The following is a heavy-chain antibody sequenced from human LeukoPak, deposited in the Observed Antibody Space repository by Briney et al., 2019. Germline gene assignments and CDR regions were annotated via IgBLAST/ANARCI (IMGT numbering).Heavy chain of an antibody. CDR1: GGSISSYY. D-gene: IGHD3-3*01. Sequence: SETLSLTCTVSGGSISSYYWSWIRQPAGKGLEWIGRIYTSGSTNYNPSLKSRVAMSVDTSKNQFSLKLSSVTAADTAVYYCARGDFWSGYLDYWGQGTLVTVSS. CDR2: IYTSGST. V-gene: IGHV4-4*07. CDR3: ARGDFWSGYLDY. J-gene: IGHJ4*02.